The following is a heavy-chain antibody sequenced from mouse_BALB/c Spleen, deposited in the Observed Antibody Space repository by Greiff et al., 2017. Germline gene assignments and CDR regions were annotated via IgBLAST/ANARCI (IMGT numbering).Heavy chain of an antibody. CDR2: INPSTGYT. CDR3: ARGAYRSHWYFDV. V-gene: IGHV1-7*01. Sequence: VQLQQSGAELAKPGASVKMSCKASGYTFTSYWMHWVKQRPGQGLEWIGYINPSTGYTEYNQKFKDKATLTADKSSSTAYMQLSSLTSEDSAVYYCARGAYRSHWYFDVWGAGTTVTVSS. CDR1: GYTFTSYW. D-gene: IGHD2-14*01. J-gene: IGHJ1*01.